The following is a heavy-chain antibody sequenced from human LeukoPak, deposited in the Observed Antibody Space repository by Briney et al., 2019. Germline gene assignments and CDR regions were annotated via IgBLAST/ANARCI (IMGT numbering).Heavy chain of an antibody. CDR3: AKDIVVVVAATPYHYFDY. J-gene: IGHJ4*02. Sequence: GGSLRLSCAASGFTFSSYAMSWVRQAPGKGLEWVSAISGSGGSTYHADSVKGRFTISRDNSKNTLYLQMNSLRAEDTAVYYCAKDIVVVVAATPYHYFDYWGQGTLVTVSS. CDR2: ISGSGGST. CDR1: GFTFSSYA. D-gene: IGHD2-15*01. V-gene: IGHV3-23*01.